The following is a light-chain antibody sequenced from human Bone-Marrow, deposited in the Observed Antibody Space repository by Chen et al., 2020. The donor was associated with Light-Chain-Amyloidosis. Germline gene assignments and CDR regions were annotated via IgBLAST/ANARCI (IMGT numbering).Light chain of an antibody. CDR3: SSYAGGTNLV. CDR1: SSDVGGYNY. Sequence: QSALTQPPSASGSPGQSVTISCTGTSSDVGGYNYVSWYQQHPGKAPKFMIYEVTKRPSGVPDRFSGSKSGNTASLTVSGLQAEDEADYYGSSYAGGTNLVFGTGTKVTVL. V-gene: IGLV2-8*01. CDR2: EVT. J-gene: IGLJ1*01.